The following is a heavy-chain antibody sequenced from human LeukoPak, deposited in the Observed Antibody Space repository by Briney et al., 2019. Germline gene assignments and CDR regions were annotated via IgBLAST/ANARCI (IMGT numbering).Heavy chain of an antibody. Sequence: SVKVSCKASGGTFSSYAISWVRQAPGQGLEWMGGIIPIFGTANYAQKFQGRVTITADESTSTVYMELSSLRSEDTAVYYCARQLIRDGYNYPPAYWGQGTLVTVSS. CDR1: GGTFSSYA. J-gene: IGHJ4*02. CDR2: IIPIFGTA. CDR3: ARQLIRDGYNYPPAY. V-gene: IGHV1-69*13. D-gene: IGHD5-24*01.